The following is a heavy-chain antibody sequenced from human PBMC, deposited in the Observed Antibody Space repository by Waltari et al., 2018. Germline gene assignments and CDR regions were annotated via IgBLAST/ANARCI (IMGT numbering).Heavy chain of an antibody. CDR3: ASPQDYSGSYYVDY. Sequence: QVQLVQSGAEVKKPGSSVKVSCKASGGPFSSYTISWLRQAPGQGLEWMGRIIPILGIANYAQKFQGRVTITADKSTSTAYMELSSLRSEDTAVYYCASPQDYSGSYYVDYWGQGTLVTVSS. V-gene: IGHV1-69*02. D-gene: IGHD1-26*01. CDR2: IIPILGIA. CDR1: GGPFSSYT. J-gene: IGHJ4*02.